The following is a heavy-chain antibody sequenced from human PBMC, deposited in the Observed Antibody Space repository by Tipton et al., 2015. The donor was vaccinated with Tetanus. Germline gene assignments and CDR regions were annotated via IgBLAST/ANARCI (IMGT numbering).Heavy chain of an antibody. CDR3: ARDSPYYDFWSGRIIADYYYYYGMDV. V-gene: IGHV4-4*07. Sequence: TLSLTCTVSGGSITSNYWTWIRQPAGKGLEWIGRIYAPGITNYNPSLKSRVSMSVDTSKNQFSLKLSSVTAADTAVYYCARDSPYYDFWSGRIIADYYYYYGMDVWGQGTTVTVS. J-gene: IGHJ6*02. CDR1: GGSITSNY. D-gene: IGHD3-3*01. CDR2: IYAPGIT.